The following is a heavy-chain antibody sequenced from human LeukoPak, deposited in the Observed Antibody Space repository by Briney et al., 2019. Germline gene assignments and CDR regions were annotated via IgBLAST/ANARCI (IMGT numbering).Heavy chain of an antibody. CDR1: GFTVSRNY. V-gene: IGHV3-53*01. Sequence: PGGSLRLSCAVSGFTVSRNYMSWVRQAPGRGLEWVSIIYSAGDTYYADSVKGRFTISRDNSNNTLYLQMNNLRAEDSAVYFCARDRSFGTAWYIWNWGQGTLVAVSS. D-gene: IGHD1-1*01. CDR2: IYSAGDT. J-gene: IGHJ4*02. CDR3: ARDRSFGTAWYIWN.